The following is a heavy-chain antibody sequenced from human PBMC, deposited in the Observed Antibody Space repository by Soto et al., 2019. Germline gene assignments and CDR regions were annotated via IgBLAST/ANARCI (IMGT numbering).Heavy chain of an antibody. CDR2: INPNSGGT. V-gene: IGHV1-2*02. CDR3: ARARCSGGSCFSDAFDI. Sequence: ASVKVSCKASGYTFTGYYMHWVRQAPGQGLEWMGWINPNSGGTNYAQKFQGRVTMTRDTSISTAYMELSRLRSDDTAVYYCARARCSGGSCFSDAFDIWGQGTMVTVS. J-gene: IGHJ3*02. CDR1: GYTFTGYY. D-gene: IGHD2-15*01.